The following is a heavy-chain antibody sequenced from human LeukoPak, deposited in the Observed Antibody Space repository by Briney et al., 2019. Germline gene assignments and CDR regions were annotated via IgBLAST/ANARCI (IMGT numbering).Heavy chain of an antibody. CDR3: AREGELGLND. CDR1: GHTFTVYY. D-gene: IGHD7-27*01. J-gene: IGHJ4*02. CDR2: ITLNSGDT. Sequence: ASVKVSCKASGHTFTVYYIHWVRQAPGQGLEWMGWITLNSGDTKYAQKFQGRVTMTSDTSITTAYMELSRLKFDDTVMYYCAREGELGLNDWGQGTLVTVSS. V-gene: IGHV1-2*02.